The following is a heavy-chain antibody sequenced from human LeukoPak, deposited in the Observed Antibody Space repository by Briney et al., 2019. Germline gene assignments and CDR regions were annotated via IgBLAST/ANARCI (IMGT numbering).Heavy chain of an antibody. CDR1: GGSISSSSYY. Sequence: SETLSLTCTVSGGSISSSSYYWGWIRQPPGKGLEWIGSIYYSGSTYYNPSLKSRVTISVDTSKNQFSLKLTSVTAADTAMYYCARRSSRYYGSRAYRKYYFDYWGQGTPVTVSS. D-gene: IGHD3-10*01. CDR3: ARRSSRYYGSRAYRKYYFDY. CDR2: IYYSGST. J-gene: IGHJ4*02. V-gene: IGHV4-39*07.